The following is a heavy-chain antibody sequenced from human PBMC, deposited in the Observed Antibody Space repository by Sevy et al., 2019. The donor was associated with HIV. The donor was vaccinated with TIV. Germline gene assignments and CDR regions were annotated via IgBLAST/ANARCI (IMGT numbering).Heavy chain of an antibody. CDR3: ARNPVWDDGSSPLDY. V-gene: IGHV3-21*01. J-gene: IGHJ4*02. CDR1: GFTFSSHT. D-gene: IGHD1-1*01. Sequence: GGSLRLSCAASGFTFSSHTMNWVRQAPGKGLEWVSSISMSSSYIDYADSVKGRFTISRDDAKNSLNLQMNSLKFEDTPVYYCARNPVWDDGSSPLDYWGQGVLVTVSS. CDR2: ISMSSSYI.